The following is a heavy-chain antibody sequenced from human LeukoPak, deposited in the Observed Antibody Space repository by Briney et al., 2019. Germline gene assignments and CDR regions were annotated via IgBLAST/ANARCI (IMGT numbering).Heavy chain of an antibody. V-gene: IGHV3-48*03. CDR1: GFRFSNYE. CDR3: ASLWELTMA. CDR2: ISIGGDTR. Sequence: GESLRLSCAASGFRFSNYEMDWVRQAPGKGLGWVSYISIGGDTRHYADSVKGRFTISRDNAKNSVYLQMNSLRAEDTAVYFCASLWELTMAWGQGTLVTVSS. D-gene: IGHD3-16*01. J-gene: IGHJ5*02.